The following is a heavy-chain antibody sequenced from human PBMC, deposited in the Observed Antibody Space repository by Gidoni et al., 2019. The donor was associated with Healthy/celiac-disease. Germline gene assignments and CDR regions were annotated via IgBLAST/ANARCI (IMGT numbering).Heavy chain of an antibody. V-gene: IGHV1-69*06. D-gene: IGHD6-19*01. CDR3: ASSHSSVSPTDY. J-gene: IGHJ4*02. Sequence: QVQLVQSGAEAKKPGSSVKVSCKASGGTFSSYAISWVRQAPGQGLEWMGGIIPIFGTANDAQKFQGRVTITADKSTSTAYMELSSLRSEDTAVYYCASSHSSVSPTDYWGQGTLVTVSS. CDR1: GGTFSSYA. CDR2: IIPIFGTA.